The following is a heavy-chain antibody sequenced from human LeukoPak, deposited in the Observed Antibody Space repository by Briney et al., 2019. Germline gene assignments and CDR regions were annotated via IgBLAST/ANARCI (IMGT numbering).Heavy chain of an antibody. D-gene: IGHD4-23*01. J-gene: IGHJ4*02. CDR2: IGGSGGTT. V-gene: IGHV3-23*01. Sequence: GGSLRLSCAASGFTFSNYVMSWVRQAPGKGLEWVSSIGGSGGTTYYADSVKGRFTISRDNSENTLYLQMTSLRAEDTAVYYCAKTETPGFVYYWGQGTLVTVSS. CDR1: GFTFSNYV. CDR3: AKTETPGFVYY.